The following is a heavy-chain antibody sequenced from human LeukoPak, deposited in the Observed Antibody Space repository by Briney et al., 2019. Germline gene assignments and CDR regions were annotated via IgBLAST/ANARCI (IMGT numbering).Heavy chain of an antibody. Sequence: RLGESLKISCKGSGYGFTSYWISWVRQMPGKGLEWMGRIDPSDSYTNYSPSFQGHVTISADKSISTAYLQWSSLKASDTAMYYCAVDYYGSGSYYFGNWFDPWGQGTLVTVSS. D-gene: IGHD3-10*01. CDR3: AVDYYGSGSYYFGNWFDP. J-gene: IGHJ5*02. CDR1: GYGFTSYW. CDR2: IDPSDSYT. V-gene: IGHV5-10-1*01.